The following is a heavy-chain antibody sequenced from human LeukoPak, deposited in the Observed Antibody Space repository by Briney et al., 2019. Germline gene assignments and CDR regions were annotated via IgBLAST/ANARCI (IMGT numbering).Heavy chain of an antibody. J-gene: IGHJ6*02. CDR3: ARDTLSSSWYEPYGMDV. Sequence: ASVKVSCKASGYTFTSYGISWVRQAPGQGLEWMGWISAYNGNTNYAQKLKGRVTMTTDTSTSTAYMELRSLRSDDTAVYYCARDTLSSSWYEPYGMDVWGQGTTVTVSS. D-gene: IGHD6-13*01. V-gene: IGHV1-18*01. CDR1: GYTFTSYG. CDR2: ISAYNGNT.